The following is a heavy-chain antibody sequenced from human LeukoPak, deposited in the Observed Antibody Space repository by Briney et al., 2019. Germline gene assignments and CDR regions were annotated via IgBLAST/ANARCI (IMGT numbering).Heavy chain of an antibody. Sequence: ASVKVSCKASGYTFTSYGISWVRQAPGQGLEWMGWISAYNGNTNYAQKLQGRVTMTTDTSTSTAYMELRSLRSDDTAVYYCARDVGDSSSWSYSYYYYYYGMDVWGQGTTVTVFS. J-gene: IGHJ6*02. CDR2: ISAYNGNT. D-gene: IGHD6-13*01. V-gene: IGHV1-18*01. CDR3: ARDVGDSSSWSYSYYYYYYGMDV. CDR1: GYTFTSYG.